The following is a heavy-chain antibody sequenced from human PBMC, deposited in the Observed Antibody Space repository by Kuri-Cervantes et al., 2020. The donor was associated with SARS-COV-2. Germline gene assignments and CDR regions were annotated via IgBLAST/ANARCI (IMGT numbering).Heavy chain of an antibody. V-gene: IGHV3-15*01. CDR2: IKSKTDGGTT. J-gene: IGHJ4*02. CDR1: GFTFSNAW. D-gene: IGHD6-19*01. CDR3: ARSIIAVAGFGGRDY. Sequence: GESLKISCAASGFTFSNAWMSWVRQAPGKGLEWVGRIKSKTDGGTTDYAAPVKGRFTISRDDSKNTLYLQMNSLKTEDTAVYYCARSIIAVAGFGGRDYWGQGTLVTVSS.